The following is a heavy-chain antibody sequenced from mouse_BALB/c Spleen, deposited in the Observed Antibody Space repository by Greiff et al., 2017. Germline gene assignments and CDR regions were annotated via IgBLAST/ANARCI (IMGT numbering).Heavy chain of an antibody. CDR2: ILPGSGST. J-gene: IGHJ4*01. CDR1: GYTFSSYW. Sequence: VKLMESGAELMKPGASVKISCKATGYTFSSYWIEWVKQRPGHGLEWIGEILPGSGSTNYNEKFKGKATFTADTSSNTAYMQLSSLTSEDSAVYYCAREGYGNYGDYAMDYWGQGTSVTVSS. V-gene: IGHV1-9*01. D-gene: IGHD2-10*02. CDR3: AREGYGNYGDYAMDY.